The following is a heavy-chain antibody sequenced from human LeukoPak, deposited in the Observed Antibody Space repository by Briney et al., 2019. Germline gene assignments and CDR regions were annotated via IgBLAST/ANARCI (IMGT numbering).Heavy chain of an antibody. CDR2: INWSGGTT. CDR1: VFTFYEYA. D-gene: IGHD3-10*01. V-gene: IGHV3-20*04. CDR3: ARERFGSDYYLDV. Sequence: PGGSLRLSCAASVFTFYEYAMSWVRQAPGKGLEWVSGINWSGGTTVYAESVKGRFTVCRDNAKNSLYLQVNSLRVDDTALYYCARERFGSDYYLDVGGKGTTVTVSS. J-gene: IGHJ6*03.